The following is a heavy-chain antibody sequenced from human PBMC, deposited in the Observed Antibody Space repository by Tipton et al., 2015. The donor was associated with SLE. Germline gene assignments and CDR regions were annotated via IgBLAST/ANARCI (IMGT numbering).Heavy chain of an antibody. V-gene: IGHV4-39*01. CDR3: ARQYNGGNEAGCFQH. D-gene: IGHD4-23*01. Sequence: GLVKPSETLSLTCTVSGGSISSSSFYWGWIRQSPGKGLEWIGTVYYSGSTNYNPSLKSRVTIFVDTSNNQFSLKLTSVSAADTAVYYCARQYNGGNEAGCFQHWGQGTLVTVSS. CDR1: GGSISSSSFY. CDR2: VYYSGST. J-gene: IGHJ1*01.